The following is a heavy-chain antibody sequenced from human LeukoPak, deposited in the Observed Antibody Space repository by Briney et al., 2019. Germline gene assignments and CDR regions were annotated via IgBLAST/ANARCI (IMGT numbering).Heavy chain of an antibody. V-gene: IGHV3-7*01. D-gene: IGHD1-26*01. Sequence: GGSLRLSCAASGYTFSIYWMNWVRQAPGKGLEWVASIKQDGSETYYMESVQGRFTISRDNDMNFLYLQLSSLRAEDAAVYYCTRENSGSLSLEYWGQGTLVTVSS. CDR1: GYTFSIYW. CDR3: TRENSGSLSLEY. CDR2: IKQDGSET. J-gene: IGHJ4*02.